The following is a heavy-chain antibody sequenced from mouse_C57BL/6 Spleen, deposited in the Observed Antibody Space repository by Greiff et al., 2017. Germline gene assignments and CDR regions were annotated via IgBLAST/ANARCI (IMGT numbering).Heavy chain of an antibody. CDR1: GYAFSSSW. D-gene: IGHD2-3*01. CDR3: ARGDDGYLDY. J-gene: IGHJ2*02. V-gene: IGHV1-82*01. CDR2: IYPGDGDT. Sequence: VQLQQSGPELVKPGASVKISCKASGYAFSSSWMNWVKQRPGKGLEWIGRIYPGDGDTNYNGKFKGKATLTADKSSSTAYMQLSSLTSEDSAVYVCARGDDGYLDYWGQGTSLTVSS.